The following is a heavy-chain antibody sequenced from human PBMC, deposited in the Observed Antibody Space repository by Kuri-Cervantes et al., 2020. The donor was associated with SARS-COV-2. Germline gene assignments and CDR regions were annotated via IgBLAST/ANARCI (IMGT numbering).Heavy chain of an antibody. D-gene: IGHD2-15*01. CDR3: AIRYCSGGSYDYLYYFDY. J-gene: IGHJ4*02. CDR1: GYTFTGYY. CDR2: INPNSGGT. Sequence: ASVKVSCKASGYTFTGYYMHWVRQAPGQGLEWMGWINPNSGGTNYAQKFQGRVTMTRDTSISTAYMELSRLRSDDTAVYYCAIRYCSGGSYDYLYYFDYWGQGTLVTVSS. V-gene: IGHV1-2*02.